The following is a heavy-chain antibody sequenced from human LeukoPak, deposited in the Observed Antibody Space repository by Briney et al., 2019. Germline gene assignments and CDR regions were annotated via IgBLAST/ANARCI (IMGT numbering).Heavy chain of an antibody. J-gene: IGHJ4*02. D-gene: IGHD3-10*01. CDR3: AKLDFYGSGSPLGF. V-gene: IGHV4-31*09. CDR1: GGSISSGGYY. CDR2: IYYSGST. Sequence: SQTLSLTCTVSGGSISSGGYYWSWIRQHPGKGLEWIGYIYYSGSTYYNPSLKSRVTISVDKSKNQFSLKLTSVTAADTAVYYCAKLDFYGSGSPLGFWGQGTLVTVSS.